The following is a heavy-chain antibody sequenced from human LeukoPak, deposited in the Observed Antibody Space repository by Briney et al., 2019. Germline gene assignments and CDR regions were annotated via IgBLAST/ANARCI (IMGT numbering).Heavy chain of an antibody. J-gene: IGHJ3*02. CDR2: IYYSGST. CDR1: AYSINSGYY. D-gene: IGHD3-22*01. CDR3: ARETYYYDSSGYSNAFDI. V-gene: IGHV4-38-2*02. Sequence: PSETLSLTCTVSAYSINSGYYWGWIRQSPGKGLEWIGSIYYSGSTYYNPSLKSRVTISVDTSKNQFSLKLSSVTAADTAVYYCARETYYYDSSGYSNAFDIWGQGTMVTVSS.